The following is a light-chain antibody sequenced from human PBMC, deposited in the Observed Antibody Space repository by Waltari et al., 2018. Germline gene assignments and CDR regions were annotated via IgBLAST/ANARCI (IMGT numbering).Light chain of an antibody. J-gene: IGKJ4*01. CDR2: KVS. CDR3: MQGTQWPPSLT. Sequence: DVVLTQSPPSLPVTLGQPPSISCKSSQSLVSSDGNTFLNWFLQRPGQSPRRLIYKVSNRDSGVPDRFSGSGSGTDFTLKISRVEAEDVGIYYCMQGTQWPPSLTFGGGTKVEIK. CDR1: QSLVSSDGNTF. V-gene: IGKV2-30*01.